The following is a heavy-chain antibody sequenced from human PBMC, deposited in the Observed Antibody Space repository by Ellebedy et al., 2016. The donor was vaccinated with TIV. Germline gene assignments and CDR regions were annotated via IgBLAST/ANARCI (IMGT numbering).Heavy chain of an antibody. CDR1: GSSISIFY. Sequence: SETLSLTCTVSGSSISIFYLSWIRQPPGKGLAWIGSLSHTGGTNYNPPLKSRVTISVDTSKSQFSLQLNSLTAAYTAMYYFVRLSGSTWSNWYFDLWGRGTLVTVSS. J-gene: IGHJ2*01. V-gene: IGHV4-59*01. D-gene: IGHD6-13*01. CDR2: LSHTGGT. CDR3: VRLSGSTWSNWYFDL.